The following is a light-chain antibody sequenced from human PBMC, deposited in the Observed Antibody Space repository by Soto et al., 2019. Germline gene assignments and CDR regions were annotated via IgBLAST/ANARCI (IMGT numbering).Light chain of an antibody. Sequence: QSVLTQPASVSGSPGQSITISCSGTTSDVGIVSWYQHHPGKAPKLMIHEVTKRPSGVSDRFSGSKSGNSASLTISGLQAEDEADYFCCSFGGSGYVFRTGTKVPVL. J-gene: IGLJ1*01. CDR1: TSDVGI. CDR3: CSFGGSGYV. CDR2: EVT. V-gene: IGLV2-23*02.